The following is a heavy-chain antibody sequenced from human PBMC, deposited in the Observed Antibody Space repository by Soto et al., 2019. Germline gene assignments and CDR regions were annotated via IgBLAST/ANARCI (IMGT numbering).Heavy chain of an antibody. Sequence: QVQLVQSGAEVKKPGASVKVSCKASGYTFTSYDINWVRQATGQGIEWMGWMNPNSGNTGYAQKFQGRVTMTRNTAISTGYRELSRLRSEDTAVDYCARNHSSSGRFDSWYQGTLVTVSS. CDR3: ARNHSSSGRFDS. D-gene: IGHD6-13*01. CDR1: GYTFTSYD. CDR2: MNPNSGNT. J-gene: IGHJ4*02. V-gene: IGHV1-8*01.